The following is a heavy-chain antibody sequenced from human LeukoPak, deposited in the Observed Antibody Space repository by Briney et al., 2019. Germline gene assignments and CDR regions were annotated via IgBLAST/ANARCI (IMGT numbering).Heavy chain of an antibody. V-gene: IGHV3-23*01. D-gene: IGHD3-10*01. Sequence: PGGSLRLSCAASGFTFSSYAMSWVRQAPGKGLEWVSAISGNGGSTYYADSVKGRFTISRDNSKNTLYLQMNSLRAEDTAVYYCAKAGELLWFGELYYFDYWGQGTLVTVSS. CDR3: AKAGELLWFGELYYFDY. CDR1: GFTFSSYA. CDR2: ISGNGGST. J-gene: IGHJ4*02.